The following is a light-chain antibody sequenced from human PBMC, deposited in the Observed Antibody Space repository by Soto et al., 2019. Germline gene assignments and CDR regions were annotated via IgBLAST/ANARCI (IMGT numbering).Light chain of an antibody. CDR1: SSNIGSNY. V-gene: IGLV1-47*02. J-gene: IGLJ1*01. Sequence: QPVLTQPPSASGPPGQRVTISCSGSSSNIGSNYVYWYQQLPGTAPKLLIYSNNQRPSGVPDRFSGSKSGTSASLAISGLRSEDEADYYCAAWDDSLSGYVFGTGTKLTVL. CDR3: AAWDDSLSGYV. CDR2: SNN.